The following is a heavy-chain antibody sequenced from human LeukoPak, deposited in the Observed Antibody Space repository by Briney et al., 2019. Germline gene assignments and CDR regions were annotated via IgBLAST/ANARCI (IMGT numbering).Heavy chain of an antibody. V-gene: IGHV4-34*01. CDR3: ARSNDYYDSSGPPFDP. J-gene: IGHJ5*02. CDR2: INHSGST. D-gene: IGHD3-22*01. Sequence: TSETLSLTCAVYGGSFSGYYWSWIRQPPGKGLEWIGEINHSGSTNYNPSLKSRVTISVDTSKNQFSLKLSSVTAADTAVYYCARSNDYYDSSGPPFDPWGQGTLVTVSS. CDR1: GGSFSGYY.